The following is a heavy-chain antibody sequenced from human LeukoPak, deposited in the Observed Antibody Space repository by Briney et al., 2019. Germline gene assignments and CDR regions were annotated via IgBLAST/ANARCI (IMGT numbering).Heavy chain of an antibody. J-gene: IGHJ4*02. CDR2: ISGTGDRT. D-gene: IGHD3-3*01. CDR1: GFSFSSYA. Sequence: PGGPLRLSCAASGFSFSSYALTWVRQAPGKGLESVSSISGTGDRTQYADSVKGRFTISRDNSKNTLYLQMSSLRAEDTAIYYCAKESSAVFGVSFGYFDYWGQGTLVTVSS. CDR3: AKESSAVFGVSFGYFDY. V-gene: IGHV3-23*01.